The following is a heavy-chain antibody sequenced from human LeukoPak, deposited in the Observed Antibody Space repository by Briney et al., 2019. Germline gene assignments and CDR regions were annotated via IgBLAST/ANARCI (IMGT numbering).Heavy chain of an antibody. J-gene: IGHJ4*02. D-gene: IGHD5-12*01. CDR1: GFTFDDYA. Sequence: GGSLRLSCAASGFTFDDYAMHYARQAPGKGLEWFSLICGYGGSTYYADSVKGRFTISSDNSQNSPDLQMNSLRTDDRALHYCARDLPGGYGDFWGQGTLVTVSS. CDR2: ICGYGGST. CDR3: ARDLPGGYGDF. V-gene: IGHV3-43*02.